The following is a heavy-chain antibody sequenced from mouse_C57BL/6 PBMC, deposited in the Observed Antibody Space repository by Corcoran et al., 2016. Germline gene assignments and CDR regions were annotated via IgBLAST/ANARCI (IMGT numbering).Heavy chain of an antibody. CDR3: ARSGDGYYFDY. CDR1: GYAFSSYW. CDR2: IYPGDGDT. Sequence: QVQLQQSGAELVKPGASVKISCKASGYAFSSYWMNWVKQRPGKGLEWIGQIYPGDGDTNYNGKFTGKATLTADKSSSTAYMQLSSLTSEDSAVYFCARSGDGYYFDYWGQGTTLTVSS. D-gene: IGHD2-3*01. J-gene: IGHJ2*01. V-gene: IGHV1-80*01.